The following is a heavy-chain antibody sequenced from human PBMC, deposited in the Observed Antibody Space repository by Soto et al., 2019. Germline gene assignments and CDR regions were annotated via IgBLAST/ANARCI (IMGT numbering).Heavy chain of an antibody. Sequence: PGGSLRLSCAASGFTFSNFAMTWVRQAPGEGLEWVSSISGTDDYTYYGDSVEGRFTISRDNAKDSLYLQMNSLRAEDTAVYYCARGGDCTSTTCYNYNWFDPWGQGTLVTVSS. V-gene: IGHV3-21*01. CDR1: GFTFSNFA. CDR2: ISGTDDYT. D-gene: IGHD2-2*02. CDR3: ARGGDCTSTTCYNYNWFDP. J-gene: IGHJ5*02.